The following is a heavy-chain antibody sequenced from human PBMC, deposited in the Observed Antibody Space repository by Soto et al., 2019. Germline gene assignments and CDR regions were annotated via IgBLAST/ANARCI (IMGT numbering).Heavy chain of an antibody. D-gene: IGHD2-8*01. J-gene: IGHJ5*02. Sequence: QVQLVQSGGEVKKPGASVRVSCKASGYTFNSYGISWVRQAPGQGLEWMGWLNTYNGNTNYAQKFQGRVSMITDTYPITAYVELRSLGSDDTAVYYCARDVRYSTAGDRRFHPWGKGTLVTVSS. V-gene: IGHV1-18*01. CDR3: ARDVRYSTAGDRRFHP. CDR1: GYTFNSYG. CDR2: LNTYNGNT.